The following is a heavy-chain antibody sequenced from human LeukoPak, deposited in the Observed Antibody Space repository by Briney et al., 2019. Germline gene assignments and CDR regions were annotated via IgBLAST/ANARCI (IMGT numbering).Heavy chain of an antibody. J-gene: IGHJ4*02. Sequence: QLGGSLRLSCAASGFILRSHWMSWVRQAPGRGLEWVAHIKQDGSEEQYVDSVEGRFILSRDDAKNSVYLQMNSLRVDDTAVYYCARGPNFGSRVDYFDYWGQGTPVTVSS. D-gene: IGHD5-12*01. V-gene: IGHV3-7*01. CDR2: IKQDGSEE. CDR3: ARGPNFGSRVDYFDY. CDR1: GFILRSHW.